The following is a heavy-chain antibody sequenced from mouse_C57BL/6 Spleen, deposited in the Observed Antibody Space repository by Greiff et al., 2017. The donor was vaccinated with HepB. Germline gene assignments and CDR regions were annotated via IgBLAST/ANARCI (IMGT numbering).Heavy chain of an antibody. V-gene: IGHV5-4*01. CDR3: ARDDLMDY. CDR1: GFTFSSYA. CDR2: ISDGGSYT. Sequence: EVRLVESGGGLVKPGGSLKLSCAASGFTFSSYAMSWVRQTPEKRLEWVATISDGGSYTYYPDNVKGRFTISRDNAKNNLYLQMSHLKSEDTAMYYCARDDLMDYWGQGTSVTVSS. J-gene: IGHJ4*01.